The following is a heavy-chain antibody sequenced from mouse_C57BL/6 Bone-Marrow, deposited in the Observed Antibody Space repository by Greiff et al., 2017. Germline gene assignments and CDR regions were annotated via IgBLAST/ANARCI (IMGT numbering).Heavy chain of an antibody. CDR1: GFTFSSYA. J-gene: IGHJ3*01. CDR2: ISDGGSYT. Sequence: EVQVVESGGGLVKPGGSLKLSCAASGFTFSSYAMSWVRQTPEKRLEWVATISDGGSYTYYPDKVKGRFTISRDNAKNNLYLQMSHLKSEDTAMYYCAREASLVAYWGQGTLVTVSA. V-gene: IGHV5-4*01. CDR3: AREASLVAY. D-gene: IGHD1-1*02.